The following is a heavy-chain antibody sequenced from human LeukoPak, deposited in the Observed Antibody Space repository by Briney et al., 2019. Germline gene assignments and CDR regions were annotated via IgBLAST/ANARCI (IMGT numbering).Heavy chain of an antibody. Sequence: PGGSLRLSCAASGFTFSSYAMTWVRQAPGKGLEWVSTISASGGTTYYADSVKGRFTVSRDNSKNTLYLQMNSLRAEDTVIYYCAKDSGYYYFDYWGQGTLVTVSS. J-gene: IGHJ4*02. V-gene: IGHV3-23*01. CDR2: ISASGGTT. CDR1: GFTFSSYA. D-gene: IGHD3-22*01. CDR3: AKDSGYYYFDY.